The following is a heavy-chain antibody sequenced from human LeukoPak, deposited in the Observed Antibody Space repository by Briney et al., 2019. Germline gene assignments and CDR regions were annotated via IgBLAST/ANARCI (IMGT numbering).Heavy chain of an antibody. CDR2: IIPIFGTA. CDR1: GGTFSSYA. J-gene: IGHJ4*02. Sequence: SVKVSCKASGGTFSSYAISWARQAPGQGLEWMGRIIPIFGTANYAQKFQGRVTITTDGSTSTAYMELSSLRSEDTALYYCASDYDSSGYYYPKFDYWGQGTLVTVSS. CDR3: ASDYDSSGYYYPKFDY. D-gene: IGHD3-22*01. V-gene: IGHV1-69*05.